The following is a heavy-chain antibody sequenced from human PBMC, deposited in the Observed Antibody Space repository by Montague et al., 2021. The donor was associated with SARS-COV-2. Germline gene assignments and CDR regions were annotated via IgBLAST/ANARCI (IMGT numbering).Heavy chain of an antibody. CDR2: IYYSGXT. Sequence: SETRSLTCTVSGGSISSSSYYWGWIRQPPGKGLEWIGSIYYSGXTXYXXXXKXRVTISVDTSKNQFSLKLSSVTAADTAVYYCARDTRITMIVVVQGYGMDVWGQGTTVTVSS. CDR1: GGSISSSSYY. J-gene: IGHJ6*02. D-gene: IGHD3-22*01. V-gene: IGHV4-39*07. CDR3: ARDTRITMIVVVQGYGMDV.